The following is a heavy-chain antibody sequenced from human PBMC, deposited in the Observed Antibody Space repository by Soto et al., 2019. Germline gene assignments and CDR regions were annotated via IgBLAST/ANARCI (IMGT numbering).Heavy chain of an antibody. V-gene: IGHV4-34*01. J-gene: IGHJ5*02. D-gene: IGHD3-10*01. Sequence: SETLSLTCAVYGGSFSGYYWSWIRQPPGKGLEWIGEINHSGSTNYNPSLKSRVTISVDTSKNQFSLKLSSVTAADTAVYYCARGVNYYGSGSYPWFDPWGQGTLVTVSS. CDR3: ARGVNYYGSGSYPWFDP. CDR1: GGSFSGYY. CDR2: INHSGST.